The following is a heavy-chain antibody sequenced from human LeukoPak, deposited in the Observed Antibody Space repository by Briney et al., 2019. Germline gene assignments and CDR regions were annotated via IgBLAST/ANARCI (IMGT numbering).Heavy chain of an antibody. CDR1: GFTFSSYG. Sequence: GGSLRLSCAASGFTFSSYGMHWVRQAPGKGLEWVAVIWYDGSNKYYADSVKGRFTISRDNSKNTLYLRMNSLRAEDTAVYYCARDHGDYVKDYWGQGTLVTVSS. CDR3: ARDHGDYVKDY. CDR2: IWYDGSNK. D-gene: IGHD4-17*01. J-gene: IGHJ4*02. V-gene: IGHV3-33*01.